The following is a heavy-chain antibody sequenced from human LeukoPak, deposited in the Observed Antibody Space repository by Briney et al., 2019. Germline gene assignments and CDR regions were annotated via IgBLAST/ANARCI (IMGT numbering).Heavy chain of an antibody. V-gene: IGHV1-69*13. Sequence: GASVKVSCKASGGTFSSYTIIWVRQAPGQGLEWVGGIIPIFNTANYAQEFQGRVTMTADESTRTAYMELTSLRSEDTAVYYCARVFHPINGYGSGSYSFLGSLDPWGQGTLVTVSS. CDR2: IIPIFNTA. CDR3: ARVFHPINGYGSGSYSFLGSLDP. CDR1: GGTFSSYT. D-gene: IGHD3-10*01. J-gene: IGHJ5*02.